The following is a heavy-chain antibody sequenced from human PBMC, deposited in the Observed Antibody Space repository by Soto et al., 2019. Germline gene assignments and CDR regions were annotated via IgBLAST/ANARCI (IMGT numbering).Heavy chain of an antibody. D-gene: IGHD4-4*01. Sequence: SQTLSLPCAISGDSVSSNGAAWNWIRQSPSRGLEWLGRTYYRSRWYSDYAPSVKSRITVNPDTSQNQFSLQLNSVTPANTAIYFCARGPPAFHSAFDFWGQGTLVTVSS. CDR2: TYYRSRWYS. CDR3: ARGPPAFHSAFDF. CDR1: GDSVSSNGAA. V-gene: IGHV6-1*01. J-gene: IGHJ4*02.